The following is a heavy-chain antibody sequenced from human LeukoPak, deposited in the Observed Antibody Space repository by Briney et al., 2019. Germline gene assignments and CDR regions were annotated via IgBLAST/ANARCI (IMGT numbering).Heavy chain of an antibody. CDR2: INPNGGGT. D-gene: IGHD4-17*01. CDR1: GYTFTDYY. Sequence: ASVKVSCKASGYTFTDYYFNWVRQAPGQGLEWMGWINPNGGGTHYAQNFQDRVTMTRDTSINTAYMEVSRLRSDDTAVYCCARTLTTATWDYWGQGTLVTVSS. CDR3: ARTLTTATWDY. J-gene: IGHJ4*02. V-gene: IGHV1-2*02.